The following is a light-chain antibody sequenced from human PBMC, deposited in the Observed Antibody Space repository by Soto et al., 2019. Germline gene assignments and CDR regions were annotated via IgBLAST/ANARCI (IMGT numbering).Light chain of an antibody. J-gene: IGKJ3*01. CDR1: RDISNY. CDR3: QQYDNLPFT. Sequence: DIQMTQSPSSLSASVGDRVTITCQASRDISNYLNWYQQKPGKAPKLLIYDASNLETGVPSRFSGSGSGTDFTFTISSLQPEDIATYYCQQYDNLPFTFGPGTKVDI. V-gene: IGKV1-33*01. CDR2: DAS.